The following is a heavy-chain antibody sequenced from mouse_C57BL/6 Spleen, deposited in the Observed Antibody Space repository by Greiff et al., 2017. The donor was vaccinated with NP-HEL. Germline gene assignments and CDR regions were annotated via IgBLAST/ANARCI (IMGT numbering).Heavy chain of an antibody. D-gene: IGHD2-3*01. V-gene: IGHV3-6*01. J-gene: IGHJ1*03. CDR3: AREGGDGYYDWYFDV. CDR1: GYSITSGYY. CDR2: ISYDGSN. Sequence: EVQLQESGPGLVKPSQSLSLTCSVTGYSITSGYYWNWIRQFPGNKLEWMGYISYDGSNNYNPSLKNRISITRDTSKNQFFLKLNSVTTEDTATYYCAREGGDGYYDWYFDVWGTGTTVTVSS.